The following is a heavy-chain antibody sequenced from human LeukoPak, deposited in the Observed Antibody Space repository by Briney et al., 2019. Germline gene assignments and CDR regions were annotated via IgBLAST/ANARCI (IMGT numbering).Heavy chain of an antibody. CDR1: GGSISSYY. Sequence: SETLSLTCTVSGGSISSYYWSWIRQPAGKGLEWIGRIYTSGSTNYNPSLKSRVTMSVDTSKNQFSLKLSSVTAADTAVYYCARAGTYCTSTSCYLNYYYYYGMDVWGQGTTVTVSS. CDR2: IYTSGST. D-gene: IGHD2-2*01. J-gene: IGHJ6*02. CDR3: ARAGTYCTSTSCYLNYYYYYGMDV. V-gene: IGHV4-4*07.